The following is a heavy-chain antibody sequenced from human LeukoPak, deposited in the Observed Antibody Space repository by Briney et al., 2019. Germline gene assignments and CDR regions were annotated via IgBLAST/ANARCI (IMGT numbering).Heavy chain of an antibody. D-gene: IGHD3-9*01. J-gene: IGHJ3*02. V-gene: IGHV3-30-3*01. CDR3: ARGRYFDRLSDDAFDI. CDR1: GFTFSSYA. Sequence: GGSLRLSCAASGFTFSSYAMHWVRQAPGKGLEWVAVISYDGSNKYYADSVKGRFTISRDNSKNALYLQMNSLRAEDAAVYYCARGRYFDRLSDDAFDIWGQGTMVTVSS. CDR2: ISYDGSNK.